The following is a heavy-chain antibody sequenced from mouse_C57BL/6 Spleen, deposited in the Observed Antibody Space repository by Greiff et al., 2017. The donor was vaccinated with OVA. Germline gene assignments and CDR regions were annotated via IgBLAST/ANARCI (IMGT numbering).Heavy chain of an antibody. V-gene: IGHV5-16*01. Sequence: EVQRVESEGGLVQPGSSMKLSCTASGFTFSDYYMAWVRQVPEKGLEWVANINYDGSSTYYLDSLKSRFIISRDNAKNILYLQMSSLKSEDTATYYCARDQGYGSSWYYFDYWGQGTTLTVSS. CDR1: GFTFSDYY. CDR2: INYDGSST. J-gene: IGHJ2*01. CDR3: ARDQGYGSSWYYFDY. D-gene: IGHD1-1*01.